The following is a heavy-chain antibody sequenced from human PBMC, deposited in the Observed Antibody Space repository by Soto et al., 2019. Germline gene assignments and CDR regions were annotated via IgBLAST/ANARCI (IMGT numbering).Heavy chain of an antibody. CDR2: INSDGSST. CDR3: ARLHAMVRGVISYYYYYGMDV. D-gene: IGHD3-10*01. Sequence: GGSLRLSCAASGFTFSSYWMHWVRQAPGKGLVWVSRINSDGSSTSYVDSVKGRFTISRDNAKNTLYLQMNSLRAEDTAVYYCARLHAMVRGVISYYYYYGMDVWGQGTTVTVSS. CDR1: GFTFSSYW. J-gene: IGHJ6*02. V-gene: IGHV3-74*01.